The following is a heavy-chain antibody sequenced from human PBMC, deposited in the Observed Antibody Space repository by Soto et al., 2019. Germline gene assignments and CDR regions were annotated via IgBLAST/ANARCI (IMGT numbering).Heavy chain of an antibody. Sequence: EVQLLESGGGLVQPGGSLRLSCAASGFTFSSYAMSWVRQAPGKGLEWVSAISGSGGSTYYADSVKGRFTISRDNSQNTLYLQMKSLRAEDRAVYYCAKVDTAMVPLYYYYGMDVWGQGTTVTVSS. V-gene: IGHV3-23*01. CDR1: GFTFSSYA. CDR3: AKVDTAMVPLYYYYGMDV. J-gene: IGHJ6*02. CDR2: ISGSGGST. D-gene: IGHD5-18*01.